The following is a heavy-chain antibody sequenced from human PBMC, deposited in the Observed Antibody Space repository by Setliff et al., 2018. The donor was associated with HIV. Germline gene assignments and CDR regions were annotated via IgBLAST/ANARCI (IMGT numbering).Heavy chain of an antibody. Sequence: GESLKISCRASGYSFTDYWIGWVRQMPGKGLECMGIIYPGDSETKYSPSFQGQVTISVDKSFNTAYLQWSSLRASDTTMYYCARVSRNLYGPLDGFDIWGHGTMVTVSS. V-gene: IGHV5-51*01. CDR3: ARVSRNLYGPLDGFDI. CDR1: GYSFTDYW. J-gene: IGHJ3*02. D-gene: IGHD3-10*01. CDR2: IYPGDSET.